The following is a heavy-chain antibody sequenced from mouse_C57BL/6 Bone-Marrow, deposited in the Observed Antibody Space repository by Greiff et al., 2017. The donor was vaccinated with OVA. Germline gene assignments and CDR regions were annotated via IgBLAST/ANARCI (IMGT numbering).Heavy chain of an antibody. D-gene: IGHD1-1*01. CDR2: ISDGGSYT. J-gene: IGHJ3*01. V-gene: IGHV5-4*03. Sequence: DVMLVESGGGLVKPGGSLKLSCAASGFTFSSYAMSWVRQTPEKRLEWVATISDGGSYTYYPDNVKGRFTISRDNAKNNLYLQMSHLKSEDTAMYYCVRYGSSYGFAYWGQGTLVTVSA. CDR3: VRYGSSYGFAY. CDR1: GFTFSSYA.